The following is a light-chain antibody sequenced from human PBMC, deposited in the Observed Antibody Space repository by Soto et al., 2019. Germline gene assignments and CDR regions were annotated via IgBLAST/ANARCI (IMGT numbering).Light chain of an antibody. J-gene: IGKJ1*01. CDR3: QHYNSYSEA. V-gene: IGKV1-5*03. Sequence: DIQMTDSPSTLSGSVLDRVTITFRASQTISSWLAWYQQKPGKAPKLLIYKASTLKSGVPSRFSGSGSGTEFTLTISSLQPDDFATYYCQHYNSYSEAFGQGTKVDI. CDR1: QTISSW. CDR2: KAS.